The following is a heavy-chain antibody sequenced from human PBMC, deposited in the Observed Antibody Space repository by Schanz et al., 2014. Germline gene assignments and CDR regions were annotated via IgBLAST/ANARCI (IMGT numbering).Heavy chain of an antibody. V-gene: IGHV1-18*01. J-gene: IGHJ4*02. D-gene: IGHD5-12*01. CDR2: INGYNGHT. CDR1: GYTFSSYG. Sequence: VQLEQSGAEVKKPGSSVKVSCKASGYTFSSYGITWVRQAPGQGLEWMGWINGYNGHTLYAQKFQGRVTMTTDTSTSTSYMELTSLRFDDTAVYYCARDFSAYVGNYFDYWGQGTLVTVSS. CDR3: ARDFSAYVGNYFDY.